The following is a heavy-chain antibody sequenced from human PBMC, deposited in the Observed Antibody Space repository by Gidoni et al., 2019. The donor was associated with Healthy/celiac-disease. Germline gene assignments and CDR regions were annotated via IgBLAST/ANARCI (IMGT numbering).Heavy chain of an antibody. V-gene: IGHV3-64D*06. Sequence: EVQLVEPGGGLVQPGGSLSLSCSASGFPFSSNAMHWVGQDRGKGLEYVSASSSNRGSTYYADSVKGRFTISRDNSKNTLYLQMSRLRAEDTAVYYCVKEGFDYWGQGTLVTVSS. CDR2: SSSNRGST. CDR3: VKEGFDY. J-gene: IGHJ4*02. CDR1: GFPFSSNA.